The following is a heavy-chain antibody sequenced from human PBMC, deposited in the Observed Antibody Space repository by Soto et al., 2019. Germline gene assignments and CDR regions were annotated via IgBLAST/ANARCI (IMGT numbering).Heavy chain of an antibody. CDR3: ARRSSGWYFDY. CDR2: ISGSGGST. Sequence: EVQLLESGGGLVQPGGSLRLSCAASGFTFSSYAMSWVRQAPGKGLEWVSAISGSGGSTYYADSVKGRFTISRDNSKTTLYLKMNSLRAEDTAVYYCARRSSGWYFDYWGQGTLVTVSS. D-gene: IGHD6-19*01. J-gene: IGHJ4*02. V-gene: IGHV3-23*01. CDR1: GFTFSSYA.